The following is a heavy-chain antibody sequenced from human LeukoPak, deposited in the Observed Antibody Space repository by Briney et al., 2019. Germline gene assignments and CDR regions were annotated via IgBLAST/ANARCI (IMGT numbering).Heavy chain of an antibody. D-gene: IGHD2-15*01. J-gene: IGHJ5*02. Sequence: ASVKVSCKVSGYTLTELSMHWVRQAPGKGLEWMGGFDPEDGETIYAQKFQGRVTMTEDTSTDTAYMELSSLRSEDTAVYYCATKRAVAIYNWFDPWGQGTLVTVSS. V-gene: IGHV1-24*01. CDR3: ATKRAVAIYNWFDP. CDR1: GYTLTELS. CDR2: FDPEDGET.